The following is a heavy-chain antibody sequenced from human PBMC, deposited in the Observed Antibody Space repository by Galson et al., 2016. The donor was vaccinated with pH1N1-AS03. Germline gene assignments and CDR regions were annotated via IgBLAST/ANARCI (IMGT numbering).Heavy chain of an antibody. Sequence: QSGAEVKKPGESLKISCRASGYSFSNYWVGWVRQMPGKGLEWMGIIYPGDSDTRYSPSFQGQVTISGDKSISTVYLHWSSLKASDSAMYYCARRESGGSTFGYWGQGTLVTVSS. CDR3: ARRESGGSTFGY. V-gene: IGHV5-51*01. D-gene: IGHD2-15*01. CDR1: GYSFSNYW. CDR2: IYPGDSDT. J-gene: IGHJ4*02.